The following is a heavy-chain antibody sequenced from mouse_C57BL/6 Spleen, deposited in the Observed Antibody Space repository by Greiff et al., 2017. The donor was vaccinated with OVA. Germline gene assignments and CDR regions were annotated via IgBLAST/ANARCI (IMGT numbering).Heavy chain of an antibody. CDR1: GYTFTSYG. CDR2: IYPRSGNT. D-gene: IGHD1-1*01. CDR3: ARVTTVVDRWYFDV. Sequence: VQLQESGAELARPGASVKLSCKASGYTFTSYGISWVKQRTGQGLEWIGEIYPRSGNTYYNEKFKGKATLTADKSSSTAYMELRSLTSEDSAVYFCARVTTVVDRWYFDVWGTGTTVTVSS. J-gene: IGHJ1*03. V-gene: IGHV1-81*01.